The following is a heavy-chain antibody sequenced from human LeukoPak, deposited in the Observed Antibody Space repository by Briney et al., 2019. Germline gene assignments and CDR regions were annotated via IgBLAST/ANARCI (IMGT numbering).Heavy chain of an antibody. V-gene: IGHV3-30*18. J-gene: IGHJ4*02. D-gene: IGHD1-26*01. Sequence: LEWVAVISYDGSNKYYADSVKGRFTISRDNSKNTLYLQMNSLRAEDTAVYYCAKDVYGSYFWGQGTLVTVSS. CDR2: ISYDGSNK. CDR3: AKDVYGSYF.